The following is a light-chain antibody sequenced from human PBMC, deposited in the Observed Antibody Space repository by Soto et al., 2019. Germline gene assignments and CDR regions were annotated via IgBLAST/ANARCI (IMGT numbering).Light chain of an antibody. CDR3: QQSYST. CDR2: AAS. V-gene: IGKV1-39*01. Sequence: DIQMTQSPCSLSASVGGGCTSTCRASQSISSYLNWYQQKPGKAPKLLIYAASSLQSGVPSRFSGSGSGTDFTLTISSLQPEDFATYYCQQSYSTFGQGTRLEIK. CDR1: QSISSY. J-gene: IGKJ5*01.